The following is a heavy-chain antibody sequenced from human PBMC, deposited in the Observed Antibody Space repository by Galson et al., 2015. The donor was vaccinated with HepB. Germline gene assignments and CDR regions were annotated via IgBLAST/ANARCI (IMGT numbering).Heavy chain of an antibody. J-gene: IGHJ4*02. Sequence: SLRLSCAVSGFTFSSYGMHWVRQAPGKGLEYVSGISSDGGGTSYANSVKGRFTISRDNSKNTLYLQMGSLRAEDMAVYYCARDAPPDPGMTPAGKSFGPDNWGQGTLVTVSS. CDR1: GFTFSSYG. CDR3: ARDAPPDPGMTPAGKSFGPDN. D-gene: IGHD6-13*01. CDR2: ISSDGGGT. V-gene: IGHV3-64*01.